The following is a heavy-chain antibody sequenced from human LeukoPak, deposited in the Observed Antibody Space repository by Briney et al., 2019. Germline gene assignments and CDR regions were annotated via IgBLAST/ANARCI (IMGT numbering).Heavy chain of an antibody. J-gene: IGHJ4*02. Sequence: GGSLGLSCAASGFTFSSYSMNWVRQAPGKGLEWVSSISSSSSYIYYADSVQGRFTISRDNAKNSLYLQMNSLRAEDTAVYYCARARRYSSSSPFDYWGQGTLVTVSS. V-gene: IGHV3-21*01. D-gene: IGHD6-6*01. CDR3: ARARRYSSSSPFDY. CDR2: ISSSSSYI. CDR1: GFTFSSYS.